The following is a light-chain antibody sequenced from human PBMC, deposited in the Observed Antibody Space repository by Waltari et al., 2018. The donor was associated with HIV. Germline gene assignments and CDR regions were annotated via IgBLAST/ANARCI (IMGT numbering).Light chain of an antibody. V-gene: IGLV1-47*01. CDR1: SSNIGRHY. J-gene: IGLJ1*01. CDR3: AAWNDNLSGYV. CDR2: TNN. Sequence: SVLTQPPSASGTPGQRVTISCSGSSSNIGRHYGYWYQQHPGTAPKLLIYTNNQRPSGVPDRFSGSKSGTSASLAISGLRSEDEADYYCAAWNDNLSGYVFGTGTKVTV.